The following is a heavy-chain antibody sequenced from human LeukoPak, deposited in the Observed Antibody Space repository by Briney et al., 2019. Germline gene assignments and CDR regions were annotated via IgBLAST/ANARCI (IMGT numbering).Heavy chain of an antibody. CDR3: ARDLREDSSGYYYDY. D-gene: IGHD3-22*01. CDR1: GYTFTNYY. Sequence: ASVKVPCKASGYTFTNYYMHWVRQAPGQGLEWMGIINPSGGSTSNAQKFQGRVTMTRDTSTSTVYMELSSLRSEGTAVYYCARDLREDSSGYYYDYWGQGTLVTVSS. CDR2: INPSGGST. V-gene: IGHV1-46*01. J-gene: IGHJ4*02.